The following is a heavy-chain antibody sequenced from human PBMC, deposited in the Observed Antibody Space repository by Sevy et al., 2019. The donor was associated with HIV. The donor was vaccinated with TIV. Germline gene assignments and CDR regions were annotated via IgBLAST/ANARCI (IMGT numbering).Heavy chain of an antibody. CDR3: AKDIDSSGYYYFDY. V-gene: IGHV3-23*01. J-gene: IGHJ4*02. D-gene: IGHD6-19*01. CDR2: ISGSGGST. CDR1: GFSFSSYA. Sequence: GGSLRLSCASSGFSFSSYAMSWVRQAPGKGLEWVSGISGSGGSTYYADSVKGRFTISRDNSKNTLYLQMNSLRAEDTALYYCAKDIDSSGYYYFDYLGQGTLVTVSS.